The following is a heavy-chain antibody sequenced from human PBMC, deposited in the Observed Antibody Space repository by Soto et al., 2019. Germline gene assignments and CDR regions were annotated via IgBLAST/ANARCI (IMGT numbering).Heavy chain of an antibody. CDR2: ISTSKGDT. J-gene: IGHJ4*02. CDR3: ATRSPALDY. Sequence: TSVKLSCKASGYTFTSYGISWVRQAPGQGLEWMGWISTSKGDTNYAQKFRGRVTMTTDTSTNTAYMELRSLSSYDTAVYYCATRSPALDYLGQGTLVTVSP. CDR1: GYTFTSYG. D-gene: IGHD3-3*02. V-gene: IGHV1-18*01.